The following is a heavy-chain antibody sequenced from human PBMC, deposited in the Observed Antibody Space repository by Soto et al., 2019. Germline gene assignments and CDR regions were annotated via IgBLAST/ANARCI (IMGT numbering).Heavy chain of an antibody. V-gene: IGHV4-39*01. J-gene: IGHJ6*02. CDR3: AGGDYYHSSGYYFYYYTRDV. Sequence: PSETLSLTCTVSGGSIGSSSYYWGWIRQPPGKGLEWIGNVYYGGSTYYNPSLKSRVTISVETSKSQFSLKLSSVTAADTAVYYCAGGDYYHSSGYYFYYYTRDVWGQGTTVTVSS. CDR1: GGSIGSSSYY. D-gene: IGHD3-22*01. CDR2: VYYGGST.